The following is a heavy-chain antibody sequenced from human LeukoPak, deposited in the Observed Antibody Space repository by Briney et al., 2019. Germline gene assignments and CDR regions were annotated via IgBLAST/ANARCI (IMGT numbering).Heavy chain of an antibody. J-gene: IGHJ4*02. V-gene: IGHV3-23*01. CDR1: GFTLSSYV. CDR3: AKGGGATDY. CDR2: ISGSGGTT. D-gene: IGHD1-26*01. Sequence: GGSLRLSCAASGFTLSSYVTNWLRQAPGKGLEWVSGISGSGGTTDYADSVKGRFTISRDNSKNALYLQMNSLRAEDTAVYYCAKGGGATDYWGQGTLVTVAS.